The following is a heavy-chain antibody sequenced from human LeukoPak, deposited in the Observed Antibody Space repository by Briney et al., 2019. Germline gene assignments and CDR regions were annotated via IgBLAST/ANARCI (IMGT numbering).Heavy chain of an antibody. V-gene: IGHV1-46*01. D-gene: IGHD6-19*01. CDR2: INPSGGST. CDR3: ARARAVAGVDY. Sequence: ASVKVFCKASGYTFTSYYMHWVRQAPGQGLEWMGIINPSGGSTSYAQKFQGRVTMTRDTSTSTVYMELSSLRSEDTAVYYCARARAVAGVDYWGQGTLVTVSS. CDR1: GYTFTSYY. J-gene: IGHJ4*02.